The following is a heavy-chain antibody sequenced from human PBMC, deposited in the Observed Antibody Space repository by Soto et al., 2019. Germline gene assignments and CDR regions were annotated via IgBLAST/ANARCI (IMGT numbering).Heavy chain of an antibody. J-gene: IGHJ6*02. D-gene: IGHD4-4*01. CDR3: ATQLDYSNSVYYYYGMDV. CDR2: IIPIFGTA. V-gene: IGHV1-69*01. CDR1: GGTFSSYA. Sequence: QVQLVQSGAEVKKPGSSVKVSCKASGGTFSSYAISWVRQAPGQGLEWMGGIIPIFGTANYAQKFQGRVTITADESTSTAYMELSSLRSEDTAVYYCATQLDYSNSVYYYYGMDVWGQGTTVTVSS.